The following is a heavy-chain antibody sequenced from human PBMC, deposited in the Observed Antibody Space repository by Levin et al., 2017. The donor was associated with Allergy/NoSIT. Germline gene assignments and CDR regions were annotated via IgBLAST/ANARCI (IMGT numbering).Heavy chain of an antibody. CDR1: GGSIRSDSYY. CDR3: AGEPNSPYYYHYGLDV. Sequence: SPTLSLTCTVSGGSIRSDSYYWAWIRQPPGKGLEWIGSVYYDGSAYYNPSLKSRVTISIDTSKNQFSLRLNSVTAADTAVYYCAGEPNSPYYYHYGLDVWGQGTTVTVSS. V-gene: IGHV4-39*07. D-gene: IGHD2/OR15-2a*01. CDR2: VYYDGSA. J-gene: IGHJ6*02.